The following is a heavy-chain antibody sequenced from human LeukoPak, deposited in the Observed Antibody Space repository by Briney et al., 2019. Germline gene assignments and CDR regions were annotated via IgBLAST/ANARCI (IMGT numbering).Heavy chain of an antibody. D-gene: IGHD6-19*01. CDR2: INAGNGNT. CDR3: ARDDLIRIAVAGSFDY. Sequence: ASVKVSCKASGYTFTSYAMHCVRQAPGQRLEWMGWINAGNGNTKYSQKFQGRVTITRDTSASTAYMELSSLRSEDTAVYYCARDDLIRIAVAGSFDYWGQGTLVTVSS. CDR1: GYTFTSYA. V-gene: IGHV1-3*01. J-gene: IGHJ4*02.